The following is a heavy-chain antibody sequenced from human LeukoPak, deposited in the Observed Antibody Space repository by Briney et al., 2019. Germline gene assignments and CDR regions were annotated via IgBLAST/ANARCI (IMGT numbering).Heavy chain of an antibody. CDR1: GFTFSSYS. D-gene: IGHD2-2*02. CDR2: ISSSSSYI. CDR3: ARGVACSSTSCYTGGWFDP. V-gene: IGHV3-21*01. Sequence: GGSLRLSCAASGFTFSSYSMNWVRQAPGKGLEWVSSISSSSSYIYYADSVKGRFTISRDNAKNSLYLQMNSLRAEDTAVYYYARGVACSSTSCYTGGWFDPWGQGTLVTVSS. J-gene: IGHJ5*02.